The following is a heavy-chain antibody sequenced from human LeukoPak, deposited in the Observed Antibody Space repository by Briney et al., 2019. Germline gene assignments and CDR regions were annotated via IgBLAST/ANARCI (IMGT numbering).Heavy chain of an antibody. CDR3: AKDRDHDQYYFDY. CDR1: EFTFSSYA. V-gene: IGHV3-23*01. Sequence: SGGSLRLPCAASEFTFSSYAMSWVRQAPGQGLEWVSAISGSGGSTYYADSVEGRFTISRDNSKNTLYLHMSSLRAEDTAVYYCAKDRDHDQYYFDYWGQGALVTVSS. CDR2: ISGSGGST. J-gene: IGHJ4*02.